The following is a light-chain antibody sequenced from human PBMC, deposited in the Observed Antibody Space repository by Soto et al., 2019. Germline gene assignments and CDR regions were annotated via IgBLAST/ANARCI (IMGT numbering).Light chain of an antibody. V-gene: IGKV1-5*01. CDR3: QQYNSYSPLT. Sequence: DIQVTQSPSSLSVSVGDRVTITCRASQNIRTFLNWYQQIPGKAPKLLIYDASTLQSGVPSRFSGSESGTEFILTISGLQPDDFATYYCQQYNSYSPLTFGGGTKVDIK. J-gene: IGKJ4*01. CDR1: QNIRTF. CDR2: DAS.